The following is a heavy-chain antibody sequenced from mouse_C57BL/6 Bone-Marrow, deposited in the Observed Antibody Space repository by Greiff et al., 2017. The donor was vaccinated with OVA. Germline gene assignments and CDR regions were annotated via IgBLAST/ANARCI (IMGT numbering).Heavy chain of an antibody. CDR1: GYTFTDYE. D-gene: IGHD1-1*01. CDR2: IDPETGGT. V-gene: IGHV1-15*01. Sequence: QVQLQQSGAELVRPGASVTLSCKASGYTFTDYEMHWVKQTPVHGLEWIGAIDPETGGTAYNQKFKGKAILTADKSSSTAYMELRSLTSEDSAVYYCTRVGITTVVATRFDYWGQGTTLSVSS. CDR3: TRVGITTVVATRFDY. J-gene: IGHJ2*01.